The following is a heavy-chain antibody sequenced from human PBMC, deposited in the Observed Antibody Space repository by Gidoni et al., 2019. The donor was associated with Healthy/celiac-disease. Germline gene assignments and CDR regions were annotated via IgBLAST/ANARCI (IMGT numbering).Heavy chain of an antibody. D-gene: IGHD3-3*01. Sequence: VYLVESGGGLVLPGGSLSFPCAPPGFTSGKAWLSWVRQAPGKGLEWVGRIKSKTDGGTTDYAAPVKGRFTISRDDSKNTLYLQMNSLKTEDTAVYYCTTPFFGFVEWLGIDYWGQGTLVTVSS. CDR3: TTPFFGFVEWLGIDY. CDR1: GFTSGKAW. CDR2: IKSKTDGGTT. V-gene: IGHV3-15*01. J-gene: IGHJ4*02.